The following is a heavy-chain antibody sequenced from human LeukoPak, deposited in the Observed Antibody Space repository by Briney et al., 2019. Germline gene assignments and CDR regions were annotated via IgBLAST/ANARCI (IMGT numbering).Heavy chain of an antibody. CDR1: GFTVSSNY. Sequence: PGGSLRLSCAASGFTVSSNYMSWVRQAPGKGLEWVSVIYTGGTTYYADSVKGRFTISRDNSKNTLYLQMNSLRAEDTAVYYCARRALRVVPAAWRGWFDPWGQGTLVTVSS. V-gene: IGHV3-66*04. CDR3: ARRALRVVPAAWRGWFDP. CDR2: IYTGGTT. J-gene: IGHJ5*02. D-gene: IGHD2-2*01.